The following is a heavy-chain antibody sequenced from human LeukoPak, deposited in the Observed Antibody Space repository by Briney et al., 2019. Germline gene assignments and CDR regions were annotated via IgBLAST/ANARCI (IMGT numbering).Heavy chain of an antibody. V-gene: IGHV3-21*01. CDR3: ARDVAPFDY. CDR1: GFTFDSYS. D-gene: IGHD2-15*01. CDR2: ITTRSDYT. J-gene: IGHJ4*02. Sequence: GGSLRLSCAASGFTFDSYSMTWVRQAPGKGLEWISSITTRSDYTYYTDSVEGRFTISRDDAKNSLYLQMNSLRAEDTAVYYCARDVAPFDYWGLGTLVTVSS.